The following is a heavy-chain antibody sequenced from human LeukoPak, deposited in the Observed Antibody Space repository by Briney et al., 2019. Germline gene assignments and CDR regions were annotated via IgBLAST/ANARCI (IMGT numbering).Heavy chain of an antibody. D-gene: IGHD2-15*01. CDR3: ARRDCSGGSCYSGGRYYFDY. V-gene: IGHV5-51*01. CDR2: IYPGDSDT. CDR1: GYSFTSYW. Sequence: GESLKISCKGSGYSFTSYWIGWVRQMPGKGLEWMGIIYPGDSDTRYSPSFQGQVTISVDKSISTAYLQWSSLKASDTAMYYCARRDCSGGSCYSGGRYYFDYWGQGTLVTVSS. J-gene: IGHJ4*02.